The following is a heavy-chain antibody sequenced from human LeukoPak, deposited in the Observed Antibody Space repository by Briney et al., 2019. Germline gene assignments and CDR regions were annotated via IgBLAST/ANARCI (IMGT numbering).Heavy chain of an antibody. V-gene: IGHV3-23*01. D-gene: IGHD4-17*01. CDR2: ISGSGGST. CDR3: ARHPPSVTLIRGAFDI. J-gene: IGHJ3*02. Sequence: PGGSLRLSCAASGFTFSSYAMSWVRQAPGKGLEWVSAISGSGGSTYYADSVKGRFTISRDNSKNTLYLQMNSLRAEDTAVYYCARHPPSVTLIRGAFDIWGQGTMVTVSS. CDR1: GFTFSSYA.